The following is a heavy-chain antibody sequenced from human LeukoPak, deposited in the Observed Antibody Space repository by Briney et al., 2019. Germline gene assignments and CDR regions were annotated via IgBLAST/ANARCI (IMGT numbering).Heavy chain of an antibody. D-gene: IGHD3-10*01. CDR3: ARQRRAAGRNLSAVVRRGRGQAWFDP. Sequence: KASETLSLTCAVYGGSFSDYYWIWIRQSPGKGLEWIGEINYSGSTNYNPSLKSRVTISVDTSKNQFSLKLTSVTAADTAVYYCARQRRAAGRNLSAVVRRGRGQAWFDPWGQGTLVTVSS. CDR1: GGSFSDYY. CDR2: INYSGST. V-gene: IGHV4-34*01. J-gene: IGHJ5*02.